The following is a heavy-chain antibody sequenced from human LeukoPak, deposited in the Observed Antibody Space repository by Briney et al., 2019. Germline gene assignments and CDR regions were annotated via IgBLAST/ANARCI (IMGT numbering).Heavy chain of an antibody. CDR3: ARYEAGFYDILTGYYRLVPFDY. V-gene: IGHV1-18*01. CDR1: GYTFTSSG. D-gene: IGHD3-9*01. Sequence: ASGKVPCKASGYTFTSSGITWVGQAPGQGLGWMGWLSAYNGNTNYAQKFQGRVTMTTDTSTSTAYMELRSLRSDDTAVYYCARYEAGFYDILTGYYRLVPFDYWGQGTLVTVSS. J-gene: IGHJ4*02. CDR2: LSAYNGNT.